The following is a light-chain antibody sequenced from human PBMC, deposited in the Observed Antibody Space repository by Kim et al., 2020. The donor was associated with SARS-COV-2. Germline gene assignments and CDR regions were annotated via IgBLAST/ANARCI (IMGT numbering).Light chain of an antibody. Sequence: SSELTQDPAVSVALGQTVRITCQGDSLRSYYATWYQQKPGQAPILVIYGKNNRPSRIPDRFSGSSSGNTASFTITGTQAGDEADYYCNSRDSNDNVVFGG. CDR1: SLRSYY. CDR2: GKN. V-gene: IGLV3-19*01. J-gene: IGLJ2*01. CDR3: NSRDSNDNVV.